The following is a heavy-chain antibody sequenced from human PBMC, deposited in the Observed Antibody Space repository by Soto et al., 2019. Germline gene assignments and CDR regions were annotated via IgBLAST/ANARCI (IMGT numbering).Heavy chain of an antibody. D-gene: IGHD1-7*01. CDR2: IYSGGST. V-gene: IGHV3-66*01. CDR3: AGSTYNWNYPSWPIDY. CDR1: GFTVSSNY. J-gene: IGHJ4*02. Sequence: GGSLRLSCAASGFTVSSNYMSWVRQAPGKGLEWVSVIYSGGSTYYADSVKGRFTISRDNSKNTLYLQMNSLRAEDTAVYYCAGSTYNWNYPSWPIDYWGQGTLVTVSS.